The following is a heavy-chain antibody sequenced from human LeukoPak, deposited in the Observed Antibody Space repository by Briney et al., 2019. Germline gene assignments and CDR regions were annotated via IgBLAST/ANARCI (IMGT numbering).Heavy chain of an antibody. CDR2: ISYDGSNK. V-gene: IGHV3-30-3*01. D-gene: IGHD2-8*01. CDR3: ARDREGIVLMVYAIYYGMDV. Sequence: GGSLRLSCAASGFTLSSYAMHWVRQAPGKGLEWVAVISYDGSNKYYADSVKGRFTISRDNSKNTLYLQMNSLRAEDTAVYYCARDREGIVLMVYAIYYGMDVWGQGTTVTVSS. CDR1: GFTLSSYA. J-gene: IGHJ6*02.